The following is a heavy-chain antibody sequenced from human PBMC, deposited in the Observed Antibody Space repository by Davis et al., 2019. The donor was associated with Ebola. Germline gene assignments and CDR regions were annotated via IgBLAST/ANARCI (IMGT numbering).Heavy chain of an antibody. Sequence: GGSLRLSCAASGFTFSSYGMHWVRQAPGKGLEWVAVIWYDGTNKYYADSVKGRFTISRDNSKNTLYLQMNSLRAEDTAVYYCARDLYYYDSSGYYYAYFDYWGQGTLVTVSS. D-gene: IGHD3-22*01. J-gene: IGHJ4*02. CDR3: ARDLYYYDSSGYYYAYFDY. V-gene: IGHV3-30*19. CDR2: IWYDGTNK. CDR1: GFTFSSYG.